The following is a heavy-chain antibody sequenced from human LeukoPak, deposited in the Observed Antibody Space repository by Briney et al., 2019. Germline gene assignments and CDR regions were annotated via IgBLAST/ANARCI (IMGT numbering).Heavy chain of an antibody. V-gene: IGHV4-30-4*07. CDR3: ARYHSKGDYYYYMDV. CDR2: IYHSGST. CDR1: GASISRGGYS. Sequence: SETLSLTCAVPGASISRGGYSWNRIRQPPGKGLEWIGHIYHSGSTYYNPSLKSRVTISVDTSKNQFSLRLSSVTAADTAVYYCARYHSKGDYYYYMDVWGKGTTVTISS. J-gene: IGHJ6*03.